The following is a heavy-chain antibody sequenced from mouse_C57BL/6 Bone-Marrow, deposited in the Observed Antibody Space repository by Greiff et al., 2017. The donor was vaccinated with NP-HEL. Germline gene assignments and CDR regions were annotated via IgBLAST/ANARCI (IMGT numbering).Heavy chain of an antibody. J-gene: IGHJ4*01. Sequence: EVKLQESGAELVRPGASVKLSCTVSGFNIKDDYMHWVKQRPEQGLEWIGWISPENGDTEYASKFQGHATITADTSSNTAYLLLRSLTSENPADYYGTTGGSSPYAMDYWGQGTSVTGSS. V-gene: IGHV14-4*01. CDR3: TTGGSSPYAMDY. CDR2: ISPENGDT. CDR1: GFNIKDDY. D-gene: IGHD1-1*01.